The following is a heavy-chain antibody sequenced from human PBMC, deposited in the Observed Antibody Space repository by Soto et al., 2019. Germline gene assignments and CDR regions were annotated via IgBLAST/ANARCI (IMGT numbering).Heavy chain of an antibody. CDR1: GFTFSAYE. CDR2: ISGAGTAE. Sequence: PGGSLRLSCAASGFTFSAYEMNWVRQAPGEGLEWISYISGAGTAEYYADSVKGRFSISRDNAQNTVYLQMNGLKVEDTAVYYCARGGVYWGQGTLVTVSS. V-gene: IGHV3-48*03. CDR3: ARGGVY. D-gene: IGHD2-8*01. J-gene: IGHJ4*02.